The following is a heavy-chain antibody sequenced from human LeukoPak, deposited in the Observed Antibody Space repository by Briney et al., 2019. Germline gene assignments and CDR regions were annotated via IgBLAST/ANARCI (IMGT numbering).Heavy chain of an antibody. V-gene: IGHV3-21*01. D-gene: IGHD3/OR15-3a*01. J-gene: IGHJ5*02. CDR2: ISSSGSYT. Sequence: GGSLRLSCAASGFTFSSYSMNWVRQAPGKGLEWVSSISSSGSYTYYGDSVKGRFTISRDNAKNSLYLQMNSLRAEDTAVYYCARDGRPWGQGTLVTVSS. CDR3: ARDGRP. CDR1: GFTFSSYS.